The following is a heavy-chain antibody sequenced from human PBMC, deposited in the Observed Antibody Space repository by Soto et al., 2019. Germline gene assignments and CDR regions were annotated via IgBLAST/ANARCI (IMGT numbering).Heavy chain of an antibody. J-gene: IGHJ5*02. CDR1: GFTFSSYA. CDR3: AKDRKGYSRSWFPNHALYNWFDP. D-gene: IGHD6-13*01. V-gene: IGHV3-23*01. Sequence: PGGSLRLSCAASGFTFSSYAMSWVRQAPGKGLEWVSAISGSGGSTYYADSVKGRFTISRENSKTTLYLQMKSMRAEDTAVYYCAKDRKGYSRSWFPNHALYNWFDPWGQGT. CDR2: ISGSGGST.